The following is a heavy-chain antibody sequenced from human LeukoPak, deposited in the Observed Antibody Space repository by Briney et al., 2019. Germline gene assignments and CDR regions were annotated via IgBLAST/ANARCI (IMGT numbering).Heavy chain of an antibody. Sequence: GASVKVPCKASGYTFTTYYIHWVRQAPGQGLEWMGIMNPSGGSTNYAQNFQGRLTMTRDTSTSTVYMELSSLRSEDTAVYYCARGNPTNYRDSFYYFDYWGQGTLVTVSS. CDR1: GYTFTTYY. D-gene: IGHD4-17*01. V-gene: IGHV1-46*01. CDR3: ARGNPTNYRDSFYYFDY. J-gene: IGHJ4*02. CDR2: MNPSGGST.